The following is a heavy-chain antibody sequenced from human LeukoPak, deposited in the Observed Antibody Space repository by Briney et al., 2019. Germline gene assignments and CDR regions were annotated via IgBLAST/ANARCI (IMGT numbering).Heavy chain of an antibody. CDR2: ISSSSSYI. D-gene: IGHD6-13*01. CDR1: GFTFSSYS. CDR3: ARDRRAAAGLGSGAFDI. J-gene: IGHJ3*02. V-gene: IGHV3-21*01. Sequence: GGSLRLSCAASGFTFSSYSMNWVRQAPGKGLEWVSSISSSSSYIYYADSVKGRFTISRDNAKNSLYLQMNSLRAEDTAVYYCARDRRAAAGLGSGAFDIWGQGTMVTVSS.